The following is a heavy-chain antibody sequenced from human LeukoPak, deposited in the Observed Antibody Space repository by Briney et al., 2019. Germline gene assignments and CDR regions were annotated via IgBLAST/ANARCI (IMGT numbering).Heavy chain of an antibody. CDR2: IYHSGST. J-gene: IGHJ4*02. Sequence: ASETLSLTCTVSGYSISSGYYWGWIRQPPGQGLEWIGSIYHSGSTYYNPSLKSRVTISVDTSKNQFSLKLSSVTAADTAVYYCARATAGTTLFEGIDYWGQGTLVTVSS. V-gene: IGHV4-38-2*02. CDR3: ARATAGTTLFEGIDY. CDR1: GYSISSGYY. D-gene: IGHD1-1*01.